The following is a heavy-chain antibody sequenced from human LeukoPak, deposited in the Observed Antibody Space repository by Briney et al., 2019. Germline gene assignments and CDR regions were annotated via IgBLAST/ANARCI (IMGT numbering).Heavy chain of an antibody. CDR1: GYTFTSYD. Sequence: ASVKVSCKASGYTFTSYDINWVRQATGQGLEWMGWMNPNSGNTGYAQKFQGRVTITADESTSTAYMELSSLRSENTAVYYCARESPFRTSGSSHFDYWGQGTLVTVSS. CDR2: MNPNSGNT. J-gene: IGHJ4*02. V-gene: IGHV1-8*01. D-gene: IGHD1-26*01. CDR3: ARESPFRTSGSSHFDY.